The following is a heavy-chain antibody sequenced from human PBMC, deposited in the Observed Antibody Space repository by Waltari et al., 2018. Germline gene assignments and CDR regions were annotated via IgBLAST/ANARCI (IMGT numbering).Heavy chain of an antibody. Sequence: QVQLVQSGAEVKKPGASVKVSCKDSGYTFTSYAMHWVRQAPGERLEWMGWINAGNGNTKDSQRFQGRVTRTRDTSASTAYMGVSSLRSEDTAVYYCARKKGVVVPAAGSLYYCDYWGQGTLVTVSS. V-gene: IGHV1-3*01. CDR3: ARKKGVVVPAAGSLYYCDY. J-gene: IGHJ4*02. D-gene: IGHD2-2*01. CDR1: GYTFTSYA. CDR2: INAGNGNT.